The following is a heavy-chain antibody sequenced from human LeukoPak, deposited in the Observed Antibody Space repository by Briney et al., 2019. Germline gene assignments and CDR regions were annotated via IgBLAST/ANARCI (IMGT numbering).Heavy chain of an antibody. CDR3: AGDGVSVMPEFDF. J-gene: IGHJ4*02. Sequence: GASVKVSYKASGYTFSDYYIYWVRQAPGQGLEWMGWIYCKDGATKYAEKFEGRVTMTRDTSIDTVYMELSGLTSDDTAVFYCAGDGVSVMPEFDFWGQGTLVTVSS. CDR2: IYCKDGAT. D-gene: IGHD5/OR15-5a*01. V-gene: IGHV1-2*02. CDR1: GYTFSDYY.